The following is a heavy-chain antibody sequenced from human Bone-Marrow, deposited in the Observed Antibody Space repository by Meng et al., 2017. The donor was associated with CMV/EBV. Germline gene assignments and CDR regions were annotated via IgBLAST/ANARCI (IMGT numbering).Heavy chain of an antibody. D-gene: IGHD4-11*01. Sequence: GGSLRLSCAASGFTFSNYDMHWVRQATGKGLEWVSAIDTAGDTYYPGSVKGQFTISRENAKKSLYLQMNSLRAGDTAVYYCARVDFGTTVTHALVYGMDVWGQGTTVTVSS. CDR3: ARVDFGTTVTHALVYGMDV. V-gene: IGHV3-13*01. J-gene: IGHJ6*02. CDR1: GFTFSNYD. CDR2: IDTAGDT.